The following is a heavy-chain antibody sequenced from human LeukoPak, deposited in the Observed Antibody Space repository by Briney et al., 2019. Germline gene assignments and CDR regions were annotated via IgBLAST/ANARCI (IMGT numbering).Heavy chain of an antibody. Sequence: GGSLRLSCAASGFTVSSNYVSWVRQAPGKGLEWVSGIYSGGSSDYADSVKGRFTISRDNSKNTLYLQMNSLRAEDTAVYYCAIGSPMTRRFFDYWGQGTLVTVSS. CDR1: GFTVSSNY. CDR2: IYSGGSS. D-gene: IGHD3-22*01. J-gene: IGHJ4*02. V-gene: IGHV3-66*01. CDR3: AIGSPMTRRFFDY.